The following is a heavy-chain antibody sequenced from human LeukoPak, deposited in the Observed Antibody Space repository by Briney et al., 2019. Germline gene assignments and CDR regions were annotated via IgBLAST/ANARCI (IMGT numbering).Heavy chain of an antibody. V-gene: IGHV3-7*01. CDR3: ARDRFGRWLQWNRALFDY. D-gene: IGHD5-24*01. CDR2: IKQDGSEK. J-gene: IGHJ4*02. CDR1: GFIFSSHW. Sequence: PGGSLRLSCAASGFIFSSHWMTWVRQAPGKGLEWVANIKQDGSEKYYVDSVKGRFTISRDNAKNSLYLQMNSLRAEDTAVYYCARDRFGRWLQWNRALFDYWGQGTLVTVSS.